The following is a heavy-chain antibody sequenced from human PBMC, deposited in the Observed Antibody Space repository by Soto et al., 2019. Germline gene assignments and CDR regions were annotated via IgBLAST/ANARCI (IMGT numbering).Heavy chain of an antibody. D-gene: IGHD3-3*01. CDR2: ISAYNGNT. CDR1: GYTFTSYG. J-gene: IGHJ4*02. V-gene: IGHV1-18*01. CDR3: ARDLRPDSPVFDY. Sequence: APVKGSCKAFGYTFTSYGISWGRQAPGQGLEWMGWISAYNGNTNYAQKLQGRVTMTTDTSTSTAYMELRSLRSDDTAVYYCARDLRPDSPVFDYWGQGTLVTVSS.